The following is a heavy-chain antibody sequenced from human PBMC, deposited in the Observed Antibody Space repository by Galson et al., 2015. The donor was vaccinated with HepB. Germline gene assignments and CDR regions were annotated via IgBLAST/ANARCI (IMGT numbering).Heavy chain of an antibody. CDR1: GFTFSSYA. J-gene: IGHJ4*02. V-gene: IGHV3-30*04. CDR2: ISYDGSNK. D-gene: IGHD6-19*01. Sequence: SLRLSCAASGFTFSSYAMHWVRQAPGKGLEWVAVISYDGSNKYYADSVKGRFTISRDNSKNTLYLQMNSLRAEDTAVYYCARSRLQWLVGPVDYWGQGTLVTVSS. CDR3: ARSRLQWLVGPVDY.